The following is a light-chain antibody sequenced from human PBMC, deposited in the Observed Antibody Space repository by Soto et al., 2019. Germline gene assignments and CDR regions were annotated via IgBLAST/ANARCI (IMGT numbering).Light chain of an antibody. CDR1: SSVVGGYNY. J-gene: IGLJ1*01. Sequence: QSVLTQPASVSESPGQSITISCTGTSSVVGGYNYVSWYQQHPGKAPKLMIYDVSNRPSGVSNRFSGSKSGNTASLTISGLQAEDEADYYCSSSTSRSTYVFGSGTKVTVL. V-gene: IGLV2-14*03. CDR2: DVS. CDR3: SSSTSRSTYV.